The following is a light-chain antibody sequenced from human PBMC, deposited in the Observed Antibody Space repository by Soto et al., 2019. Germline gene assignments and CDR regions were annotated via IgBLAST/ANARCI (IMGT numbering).Light chain of an antibody. CDR1: QSINSW. Sequence: DIQMTQSPSTLSASVGDRVTITCRASQSINSWLAWYQQKSGKAPKLLIYKASSLESGVPSRFSGSGSGTEFTLTISSLQPDDFATYYCQQYSGYSGTFGQGTKVEIK. CDR3: QQYSGYSGT. CDR2: KAS. J-gene: IGKJ1*01. V-gene: IGKV1-5*03.